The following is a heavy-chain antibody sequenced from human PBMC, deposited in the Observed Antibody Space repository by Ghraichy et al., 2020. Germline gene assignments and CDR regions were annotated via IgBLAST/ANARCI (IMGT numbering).Heavy chain of an antibody. Sequence: ETLSLTCNVSGYSISSGHYWGWIRQPPGRGLEWIGSLSHSGGTYYRSSLKSRVTMSVDTSKNQLSLKITSATAADTAVYYCVRGNFYDVKYYFESWGQGTQVTVSS. CDR1: GYSISSGHY. CDR2: LSHSGGT. V-gene: IGHV4-38-2*02. D-gene: IGHD3-16*01. J-gene: IGHJ4*02. CDR3: VRGNFYDVKYYFES.